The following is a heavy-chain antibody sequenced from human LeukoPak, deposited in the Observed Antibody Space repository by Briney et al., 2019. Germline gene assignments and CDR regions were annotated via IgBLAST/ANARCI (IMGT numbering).Heavy chain of an antibody. CDR2: IYHSGST. V-gene: IGHV4-38-2*02. J-gene: IGHJ5*02. Sequence: SETLSRTCAVSGYSISSGYYWGWIRQPPGKGLEWIGSIYHSGSTYYNPSLKSRVTISVDTSKNQFSLKLSSVTAADTAVYYCARDERSSGWFDPWGQGTLVTVSS. D-gene: IGHD6-19*01. CDR3: ARDERSSGWFDP. CDR1: GYSISSGYY.